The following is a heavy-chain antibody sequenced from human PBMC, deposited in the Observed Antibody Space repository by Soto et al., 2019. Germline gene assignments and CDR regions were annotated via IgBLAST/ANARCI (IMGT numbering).Heavy chain of an antibody. D-gene: IGHD2-2*03. J-gene: IGHJ6*04. CDR3: AKLNGSCVSTNRPGYYGMDV. V-gene: IGHV4-39*01. CDR2: IYSSENT. CDR1: GGSVSSNSYS. Sequence: PSETLSLTCTVSGGSVSSNSYSCGWIRQSPGKGLEWIGTIYSSENTYYNPSLLSRVTISVDTSKNEFSLRLSSVTAADTAVYYCAKLNGSCVSTNRPGYYGMDVRGKGATLTV.